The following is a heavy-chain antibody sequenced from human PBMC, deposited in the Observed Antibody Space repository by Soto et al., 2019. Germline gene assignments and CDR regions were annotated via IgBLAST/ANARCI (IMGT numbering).Heavy chain of an antibody. J-gene: IGHJ5*02. D-gene: IGHD1-26*01. CDR1: GGTFSSYI. V-gene: IGHV1-69*02. CDR2: IIPILGIA. Sequence: QVQLVQSGAEVKKPGSSVKVSCKASGGTFSSYIISWVRQAPGQGLEWMGRIIPILGIAKNAQKFQGRVTITADKSTSTADMELSSRRSEDTAVYYCAHGRWEESRDGSRGWFDPWGKGTLVTVSS. CDR3: AHGRWEESRDGSRGWFDP.